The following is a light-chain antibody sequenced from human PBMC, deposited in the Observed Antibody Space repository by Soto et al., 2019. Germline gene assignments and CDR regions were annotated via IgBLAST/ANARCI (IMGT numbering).Light chain of an antibody. CDR3: QQRSNVLPEGVT. Sequence: EIVLTQSPATLSLSPGERATLSCRASQSVRSNLAWYQQKPGQAPRLLVYAASNRATGIPARFSGSGSETEFPRTISSLEPEDFAVYSCQQRSNVLPEGVTFVPGTKVDIK. V-gene: IGKV3-11*01. J-gene: IGKJ3*01. CDR2: AAS. CDR1: QSVRSN.